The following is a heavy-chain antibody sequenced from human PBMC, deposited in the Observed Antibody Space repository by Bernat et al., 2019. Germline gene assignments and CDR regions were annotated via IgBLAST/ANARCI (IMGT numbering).Heavy chain of an antibody. D-gene: IGHD1-7*01. Sequence: QVQLVESGGGVVQPGRSLRLSCAASGFTFSSYGMHWVRQAPGKGLEWVAVISYDGSNKYYADSVKGRFTISRDNSKNTLYLQMNSLRAEDTAVYYCARERGTTYAFDIWGQGTMVTVSS. CDR1: GFTFSSYG. V-gene: IGHV3-30*03. CDR3: ARERGTTYAFDI. J-gene: IGHJ3*02. CDR2: ISYDGSNK.